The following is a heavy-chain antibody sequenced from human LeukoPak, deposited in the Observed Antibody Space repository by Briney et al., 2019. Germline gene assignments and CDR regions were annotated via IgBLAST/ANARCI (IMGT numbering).Heavy chain of an antibody. CDR1: GGSISGYY. CDR2: IYYSGST. Sequence: SETLSLTCTVSGGSISGYYWNWIRQPPGKGLEWIGYIYYSGSTNYNPSLESRVTMSLDTSKNQFSLKLSSVTAADTAVYHCARDSGSNFDYWGQGTLVTVSS. J-gene: IGHJ4*02. V-gene: IGHV4-59*01. CDR3: ARDSGSNFDY. D-gene: IGHD2-15*01.